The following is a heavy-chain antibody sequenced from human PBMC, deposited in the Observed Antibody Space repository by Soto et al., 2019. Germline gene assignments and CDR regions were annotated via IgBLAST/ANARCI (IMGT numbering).Heavy chain of an antibody. D-gene: IGHD1-7*01. J-gene: IGHJ3*02. Sequence: ASVNVSCKASGYTFTSYGISWVRQAPGQGLEWMGWISAYNGNTNYAQKLQGRVTMTTDTSTSTAYMELRSLRSDDTAVYYCARDQSIMYNWNYDRNAAFDIWGQRTMDNVSS. CDR2: ISAYNGNT. CDR3: ARDQSIMYNWNYDRNAAFDI. CDR1: GYTFTSYG. V-gene: IGHV1-18*04.